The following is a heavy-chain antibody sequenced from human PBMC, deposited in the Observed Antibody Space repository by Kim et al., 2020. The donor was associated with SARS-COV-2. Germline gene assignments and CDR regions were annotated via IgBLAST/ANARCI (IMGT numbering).Heavy chain of an antibody. D-gene: IGHD6-19*01. CDR2: IYSGGST. V-gene: IGHV3-53*01. Sequence: GGSLRLSCAASGFTVSSNYMSWVRQAPGKGLEWVSVIYSGGSTYYADSVKGRFTISRDNSKNTLYLQMNSLRAEDTAVYYCARGLNFPKTQWPDPLGYWGQGTLVTVSS. CDR3: ARGLNFPKTQWPDPLGY. J-gene: IGHJ4*02. CDR1: GFTVSSNY.